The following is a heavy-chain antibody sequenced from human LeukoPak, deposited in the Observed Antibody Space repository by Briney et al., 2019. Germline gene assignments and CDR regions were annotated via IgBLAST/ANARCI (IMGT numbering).Heavy chain of an antibody. CDR3: VRSVDYFDNTGPHMMFDY. CDR1: GGSVTSHY. J-gene: IGHJ4*02. D-gene: IGHD3-22*01. Sequence: SETLSLTCNVSGGSVTSHYWNWIRRPPGKGLEWIGYLYHTGITKYNPSLKSRVSMSVDTSKNQFFLKVNSVTAADTAVYHCVRSVDYFDNTGPHMMFDYWGQGSLVIVSS. V-gene: IGHV4-59*02. CDR2: LYHTGIT.